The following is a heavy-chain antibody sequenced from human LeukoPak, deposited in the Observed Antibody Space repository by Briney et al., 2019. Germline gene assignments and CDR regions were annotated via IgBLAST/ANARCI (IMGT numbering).Heavy chain of an antibody. V-gene: IGHV3-21*01. J-gene: IGHJ4*02. Sequence: GGSLRLSCATSGFTFSAYSMNWVRQAPGKGLEWVSSISGSSIYINYADSVKGRFTISSDNAKNSLYLQMNSLRAEDTAVYYCARVPTPSRRMNYFDYWGQGTLVSVSS. CDR3: ARVPTPSRRMNYFDY. CDR1: GFTFSAYS. CDR2: ISGSSIYI.